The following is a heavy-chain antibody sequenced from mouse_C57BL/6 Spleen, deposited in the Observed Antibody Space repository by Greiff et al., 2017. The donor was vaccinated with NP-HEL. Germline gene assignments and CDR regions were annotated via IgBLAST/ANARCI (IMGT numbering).Heavy chain of an antibody. CDR2: INPSNGGT. D-gene: IGHD1-1*01. CDR1: GYTFTSYW. V-gene: IGHV1-53*01. CDR3: ARGTTVVADAMDY. Sequence: QVQLKQPGTELVKPGASVKLSCKASGYTFTSYWMHWVKQRPGQGLEWIGNINPSNGGTNYNEKFKSKATLTVDKSSSTAYMQLSSLTSEDSAVYYCARGTTVVADAMDYWGQGTSVTVSS. J-gene: IGHJ4*01.